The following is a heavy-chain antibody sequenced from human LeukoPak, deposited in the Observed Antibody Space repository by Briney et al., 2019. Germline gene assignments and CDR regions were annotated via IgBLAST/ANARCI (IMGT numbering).Heavy chain of an antibody. V-gene: IGHV3-9*01. CDR1: GFIFDDYA. CDR2: ISWNSGSI. CDR3: ARAIGVTCISTSCYSFDY. D-gene: IGHD2-2*02. J-gene: IGHJ4*02. Sequence: GRSLRLSCVASGFIFDDYAIHWVRQAPGKGLEWVSGISWNSGSIGYADSVKGRFSISRDNAKNSPYLQMNSLRTEDTALYYCARAIGVTCISTSCYSFDYWGQGTLVTVSS.